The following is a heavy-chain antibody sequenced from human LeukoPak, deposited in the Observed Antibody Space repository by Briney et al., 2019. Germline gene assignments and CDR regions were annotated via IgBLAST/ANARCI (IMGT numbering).Heavy chain of an antibody. V-gene: IGHV4-59*01. D-gene: IGHD3-3*01. CDR3: ARAPHADYYDFWSGVRYYYYYLDV. J-gene: IGHJ6*03. CDR1: GGSISSYY. CDR2: IYYSGST. Sequence: PSETLSLTCTVSGGSISSYYWSWIRQPPGKGLEWIGYIYYSGSTNYNPSLKSRVTISVDTSKNQFSLKLNSVTAADTAVYYCARAPHADYYDFWSGVRYYYYYLDVWGKGTTVTVSS.